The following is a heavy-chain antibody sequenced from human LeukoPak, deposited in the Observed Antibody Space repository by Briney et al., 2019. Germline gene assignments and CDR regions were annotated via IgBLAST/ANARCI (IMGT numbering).Heavy chain of an antibody. J-gene: IGHJ4*02. Sequence: PGRSLRLSCAASGFTFSSYAMHWVRQAPGKGLEWVAVISYDGSNKYYADSVKGRFTISRDNSKNTLYLQMNSLRAEDTAVYYCAKGTSGSYYSAFGYWGQGTLVTVSS. CDR1: GFTFSSYA. CDR3: AKGTSGSYYSAFGY. V-gene: IGHV3-30*04. CDR2: ISYDGSNK. D-gene: IGHD3-10*01.